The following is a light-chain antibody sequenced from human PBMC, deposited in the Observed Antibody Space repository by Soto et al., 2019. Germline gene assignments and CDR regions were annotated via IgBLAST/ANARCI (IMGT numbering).Light chain of an antibody. CDR3: HQYDSLPLT. J-gene: IGKJ4*01. V-gene: IGKV3-11*01. Sequence: EIVLTQSPATLSLSPVERVTLSCMASQSVSSYLAWYQQKPGQAPRLLIYDASNRATGIPDRFSASGSGSDFTLTISRLEPDDFAVYYCHQYDSLPLTFGGGTKVDIK. CDR1: QSVSSY. CDR2: DAS.